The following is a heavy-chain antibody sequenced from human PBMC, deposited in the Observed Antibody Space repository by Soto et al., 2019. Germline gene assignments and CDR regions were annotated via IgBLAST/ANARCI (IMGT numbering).Heavy chain of an antibody. J-gene: IGHJ4*02. CDR2: INPNSAAT. V-gene: IGHV1-2*02. CDR3: ASSHLRETSMAAWDY. Sequence: ASVKVSCKASGYTLTGYYMHWVRQAPGQGLEWMGWINPNSAATNYAQKFQGRVTMTRDTSISTAYMELSRLRSDDTAVYYCASSHLRETSMAAWDYWGQGTPVTVS. CDR1: GYTLTGYY. D-gene: IGHD5-18*01.